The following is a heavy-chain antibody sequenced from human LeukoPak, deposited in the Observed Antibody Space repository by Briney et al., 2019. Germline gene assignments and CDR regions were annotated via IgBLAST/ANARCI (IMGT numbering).Heavy chain of an antibody. J-gene: IGHJ6*02. V-gene: IGHV1-69*13. D-gene: IGHD2-2*01. CDR2: IIPIFGTA. Sequence: SVNLSCKASGATFSSYAISWVRHAPGQGLEWMGGIIPIFGTANYAQKFQGRVTITADESTSTAHMELSSLRSEDTAVYYCARPLVVPAAYYYYYGMDVWGQGTTVTVSS. CDR3: ARPLVVPAAYYYYYGMDV. CDR1: GATFSSYA.